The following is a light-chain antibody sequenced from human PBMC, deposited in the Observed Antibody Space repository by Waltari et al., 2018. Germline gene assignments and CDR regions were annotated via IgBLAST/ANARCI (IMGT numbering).Light chain of an antibody. CDR3: QQYDGEVVT. J-gene: IGKJ4*01. CDR2: GTS. Sequence: EIVLTQSPGTLSLSPGERATLSCRASQSVTSISLTRYQKKLGQAPRLLIYGTSRRATGIPDRISGSGSGTDFTLTISRLEPEDFAVYYCQQYDGEVVTFGGGTKVEI. V-gene: IGKV3-20*01. CDR1: QSVTSIS.